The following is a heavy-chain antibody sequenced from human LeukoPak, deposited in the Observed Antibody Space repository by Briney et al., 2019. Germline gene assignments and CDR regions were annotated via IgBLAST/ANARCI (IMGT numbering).Heavy chain of an antibody. CDR1: GGSISGFY. V-gene: IGHV4-34*01. Sequence: PSETLSLTCAVYGGSISGFYWSWIRQPPGKGLEWIGEINHSGSTYYNPSLKSRVTISVDTSKNQFSLKLTSVTAADTAVYYCATLREYYDSSGYYCNWGQGTLVTVSS. CDR3: ATLREYYDSSGYYCN. D-gene: IGHD3-22*01. CDR2: INHSGST. J-gene: IGHJ4*02.